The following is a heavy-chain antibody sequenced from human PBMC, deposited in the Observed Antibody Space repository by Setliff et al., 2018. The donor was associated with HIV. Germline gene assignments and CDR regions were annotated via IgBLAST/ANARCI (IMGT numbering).Heavy chain of an antibody. CDR3: ARDTGPGYCSGGSCYREERPYWYFDL. D-gene: IGHD2-15*01. CDR1: GYTFTSHW. J-gene: IGHJ2*01. V-gene: IGHV1-69*05. Sequence: ASVKVSCKASGYTFTSHWMHWVRQAPGQGLEWMGGIIPVYGTPKYAQKMQGRVTITTIESTSTVYMELSSLRSEDTAVYYCARDTGPGYCSGGSCYREERPYWYFDLWGRGTLVTVSS. CDR2: IIPVYGTP.